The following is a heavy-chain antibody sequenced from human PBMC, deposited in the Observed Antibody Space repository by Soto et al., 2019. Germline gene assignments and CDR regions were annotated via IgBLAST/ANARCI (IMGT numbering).Heavy chain of an antibody. CDR3: ARHYYDSSGYPGYHFDY. CDR2: IYYSGST. CDR1: GGSISSSNYYY. J-gene: IGHJ4*02. V-gene: IGHV4-39*01. Sequence: SETLSLTCTVSGGSISSSNYYYWGWIRQPPGKGLEWIGSIYYSGSTYYNPSLKSRVTISLDTFKNQFSLKLSSVTAADTAVYYCARHYYDSSGYPGYHFDYWGQGTLVTVS. D-gene: IGHD3-22*01.